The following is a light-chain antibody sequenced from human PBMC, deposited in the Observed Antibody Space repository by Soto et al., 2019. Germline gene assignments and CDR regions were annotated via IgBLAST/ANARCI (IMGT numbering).Light chain of an antibody. V-gene: IGKV3-15*01. J-gene: IGKJ4*01. CDR2: DAS. CDR1: QSVSNN. CDR3: QRYNNWPLT. Sequence: EIVLTQSPGTLSLSPGERATLSCRASQSVSNNYLAWYQQKPGQTPRLLIYDASTRATGVPARFSGSGSGTEFTLTINSLQSEDFAVYYCQRYNNWPLTFGGGTKVDI.